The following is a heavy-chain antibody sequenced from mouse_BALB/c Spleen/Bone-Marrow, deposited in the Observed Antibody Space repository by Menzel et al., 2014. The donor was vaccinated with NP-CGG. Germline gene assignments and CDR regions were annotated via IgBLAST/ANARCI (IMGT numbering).Heavy chain of an antibody. CDR3: ARQGYYGYSDY. J-gene: IGHJ2*01. V-gene: IGHV4-1*02. CDR1: GFDFSRYW. Sequence: EVNVVESGGGLVQPGGSLKLSCAASGFDFSRYWMSWVQQAPGKGLEWIGEINPDSSTINYTPSLKDKFVISRDNAKNTLYLQMSKVRSEDTALYYCARQGYYGYSDYWGQGTTLTVSS. D-gene: IGHD1-2*01. CDR2: INPDSSTI.